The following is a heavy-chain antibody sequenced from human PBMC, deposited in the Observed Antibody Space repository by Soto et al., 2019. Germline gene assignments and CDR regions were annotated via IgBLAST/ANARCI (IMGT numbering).Heavy chain of an antibody. CDR1: GGSISSSSYY. V-gene: IGHV4-39*01. D-gene: IGHD6-19*01. Sequence: QLQLQESGPGLVKPSETLSLTCTVSGGSISSSSYYWGWIRQPPGKGLEWIGSIYYSGSIYYNPSLKSRVTISVDTSKNQFSLKLSSVTAADTAVYYCARLPMHSIEQWLVQYFQHWGQGTLVTVSS. J-gene: IGHJ1*01. CDR3: ARLPMHSIEQWLVQYFQH. CDR2: IYYSGSI.